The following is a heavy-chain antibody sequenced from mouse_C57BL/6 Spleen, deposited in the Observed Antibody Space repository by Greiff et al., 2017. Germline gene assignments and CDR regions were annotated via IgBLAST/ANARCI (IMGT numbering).Heavy chain of an antibody. J-gene: IGHJ2*01. V-gene: IGHV1-53*01. Sequence: QVQLKQPGTELVKPGASVKLSCKASGYTFTSYWMHWVKQRPGQGLEWIGNINPSNGGNNYNEKFKSKATLTVDKYSSTAYMQLISLTSEDSAVEYCARALYEYDALFDYWGQGTTLTVSS. CDR3: ARALYEYDALFDY. D-gene: IGHD2-4*01. CDR1: GYTFTSYW. CDR2: INPSNGGN.